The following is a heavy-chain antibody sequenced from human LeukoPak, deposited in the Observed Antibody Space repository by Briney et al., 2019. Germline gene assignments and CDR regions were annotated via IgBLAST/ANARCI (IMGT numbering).Heavy chain of an antibody. V-gene: IGHV1-8*03. J-gene: IGHJ6*03. D-gene: IGHD6-13*01. CDR1: GYTFTSYD. Sequence: GASVKVSCKASGYTFTSYDINWVRQATGQGLEWMGWMNPNSGNTGYAQKFQGRVTITRNTSISTAYMELSSLRSEDTAVYYCATRYSGSHYYYLDVWGKGTTVIVSS. CDR3: ATRYSGSHYYYLDV. CDR2: MNPNSGNT.